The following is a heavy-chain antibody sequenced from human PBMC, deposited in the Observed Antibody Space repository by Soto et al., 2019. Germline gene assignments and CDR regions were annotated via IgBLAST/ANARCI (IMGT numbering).Heavy chain of an antibody. J-gene: IGHJ5*02. CDR1: GGTFSNYA. CDR3: ARDGGRDGYFGNWLDP. CDR2: IIPIFGTT. Sequence: QVQLVQSGAEVKKPGSSVKVSCKASGGTFSNYAISWVRQAPGQGLEWVGGIIPIFGTTNFAQKSQGRVTITADESTTTAYMELSGLRSEDTAVYYCARDGGRDGYFGNWLDPWGQGTLVTVSS. V-gene: IGHV1-69*12. D-gene: IGHD5-12*01.